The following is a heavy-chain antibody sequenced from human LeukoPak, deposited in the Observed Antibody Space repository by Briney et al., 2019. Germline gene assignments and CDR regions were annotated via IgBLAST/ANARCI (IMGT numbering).Heavy chain of an antibody. Sequence: GGSLRLSCAASGFTFSSYAMSWVRQAPGKGLEWVSAISGSGGSTYYADSVKGRFTISRDNSKNTLYLQMNSLRAEDTAVYYCAKAKGLYGDSHKYYFDYWGQGTLVTVSS. D-gene: IGHD4-17*01. CDR1: GFTFSSYA. J-gene: IGHJ4*02. V-gene: IGHV3-23*01. CDR3: AKAKGLYGDSHKYYFDY. CDR2: ISGSGGST.